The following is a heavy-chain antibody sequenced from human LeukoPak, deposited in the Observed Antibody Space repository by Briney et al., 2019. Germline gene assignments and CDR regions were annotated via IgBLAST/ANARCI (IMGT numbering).Heavy chain of an antibody. D-gene: IGHD3-10*01. V-gene: IGHV4-4*07. CDR3: ARSNGNGFRGVMNMDV. Sequence: SETLSLTCTVSGGSISSYYWSWIRQPAGKGLEWIGRIYTSGSTNYIPSLKSRVTMSVDTSKNQFSLKLSSVTAADTAVYYCARSNGNGFRGVMNMDVWGKGTTVTISS. J-gene: IGHJ6*03. CDR1: GGSISSYY. CDR2: IYTSGST.